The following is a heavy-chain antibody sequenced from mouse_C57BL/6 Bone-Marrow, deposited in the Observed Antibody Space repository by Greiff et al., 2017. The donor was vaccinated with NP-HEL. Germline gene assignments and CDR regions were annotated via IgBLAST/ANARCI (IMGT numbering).Heavy chain of an antibody. CDR2: IDPSDSYT. V-gene: IGHV1-50*01. CDR1: GYTFTSYW. CDR3: ARHVSSPFAY. D-gene: IGHD1-1*01. Sequence: QVQLQQPGAELVKPGASVKLSCKASGYTFTSYWMQWVKQRPGQGLEWIGEIDPSDSYTNYNQKFKGKATLTVDTSSSTAYMQLSSLASEDSAVYYCARHVSSPFAYWGQGTLVTVSA. J-gene: IGHJ3*01.